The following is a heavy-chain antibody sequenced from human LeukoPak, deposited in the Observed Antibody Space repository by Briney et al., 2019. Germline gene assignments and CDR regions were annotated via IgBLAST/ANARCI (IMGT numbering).Heavy chain of an antibody. J-gene: IGHJ4*02. V-gene: IGHV1-69*01. CDR1: GGTFSSYA. D-gene: IGHD3-3*01. CDR2: IIPIFGTA. CDR3: ARARRSYDFWSGYYRC. Sequence: ASVKVSCKASGGTFSSYAISWVRQAPGQGLEWMGGIIPIFGTANYAQKFQGRVTITADESTSTAYMELSSLRSEDTAVYYCARARRSYDFWSGYYRCWGQGTLVTVSS.